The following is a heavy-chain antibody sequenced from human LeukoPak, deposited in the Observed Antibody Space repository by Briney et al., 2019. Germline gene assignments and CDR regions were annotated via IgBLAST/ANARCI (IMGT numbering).Heavy chain of an antibody. CDR3: TRDAGDYGGSGSYPDY. CDR2: IIPYFGTS. D-gene: IGHD3-10*01. Sequence: AASVKVSCKASGVTFSRLVVSWVRQAPGQGLEWMGQIIPYFGTSNYAQNFQGRVTLTADEATNTAYVELNRLRSDDTAVYYCTRDAGDYGGSGSYPDYWGQGTLVTVSS. V-gene: IGHV1-69*13. CDR1: GVTFSRLV. J-gene: IGHJ4*02.